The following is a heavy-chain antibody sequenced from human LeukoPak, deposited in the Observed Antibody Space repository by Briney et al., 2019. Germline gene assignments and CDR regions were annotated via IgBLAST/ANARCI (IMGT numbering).Heavy chain of an antibody. Sequence: GGPLRLSCAASGFTFSSYWMSWVRQAPGKGLEWVANIKQDGSEKYYVDSVKGRFTISRDNAKNSLYLQMNSLRAEDTAVYYCARDRIQLWSSPWSGFDPWGQGTLVTVSS. CDR1: GFTFSSYW. J-gene: IGHJ5*02. D-gene: IGHD5-18*01. CDR2: IKQDGSEK. CDR3: ARDRIQLWSSPWSGFDP. V-gene: IGHV3-7*01.